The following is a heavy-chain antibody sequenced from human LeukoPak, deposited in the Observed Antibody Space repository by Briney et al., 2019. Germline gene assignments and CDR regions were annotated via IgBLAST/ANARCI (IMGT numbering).Heavy chain of an antibody. V-gene: IGHV1-2*02. D-gene: IGHD2-15*01. CDR1: GYTFTGYH. J-gene: IGHJ5*02. CDR3: ARGYCTGGSCSGAWFDP. CDR2: INPNSGGT. Sequence: GASVKVSCKASGYTFTGYHMHWVRQAPGQGLEWMGWINPNSGGTNYAQKFQGRVTMTKDTSISTAYIVLNRLRSDDTAVYYCARGYCTGGSCSGAWFDPWGQGTLVTVSS.